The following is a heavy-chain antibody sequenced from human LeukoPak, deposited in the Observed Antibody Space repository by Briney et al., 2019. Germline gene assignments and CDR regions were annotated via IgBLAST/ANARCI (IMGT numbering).Heavy chain of an antibody. CDR3: ARLNTSLGYSYGYGRPREIDY. Sequence: SQTLSLTCTVSGGSISSGGYYWSWIRQPPGKGLEWIGYIYYSGSTNYNPSLKSRVTISVDTSKNQFSLKLSSVTAADTAVYYCARLNTSLGYSYGYGRPREIDYWGQGTLVTVSS. CDR1: GGSISSGGYY. CDR2: IYYSGST. D-gene: IGHD5-18*01. V-gene: IGHV4-61*08. J-gene: IGHJ4*02.